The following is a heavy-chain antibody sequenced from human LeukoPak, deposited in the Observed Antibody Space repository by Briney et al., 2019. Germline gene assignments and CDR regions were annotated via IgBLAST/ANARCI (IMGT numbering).Heavy chain of an antibody. J-gene: IGHJ4*02. Sequence: GGSLRLSCAASGFTFSSYAMSWVRQAPGKGLEWVSSISGGGGTTYYADSVKGRFTISRDTSKNTLYLQMNSLRAEDTAVYYCAKDRTTPFDYWGQGALVTVSS. V-gene: IGHV3-23*01. CDR2: ISGGGGTT. D-gene: IGHD2/OR15-2a*01. CDR1: GFTFSSYA. CDR3: AKDRTTPFDY.